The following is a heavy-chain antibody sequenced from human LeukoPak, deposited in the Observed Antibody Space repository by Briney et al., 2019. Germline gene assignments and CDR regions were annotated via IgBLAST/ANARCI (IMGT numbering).Heavy chain of an antibody. V-gene: IGHV4-39*01. CDR2: IHYDGNT. D-gene: IGHD5-24*01. CDR1: GVSISSSTYS. Sequence: SETLSLTCTVSGVSISSSTYSWTWIRQPPGKGLEWIGSIHYDGNTYYKPSLKSRVTISVDTSKIQFSLRLSSATAADMATYYCASHSLNNYGSYHWGQGTLVTVSS. J-gene: IGHJ5*02. CDR3: ASHSLNNYGSYH.